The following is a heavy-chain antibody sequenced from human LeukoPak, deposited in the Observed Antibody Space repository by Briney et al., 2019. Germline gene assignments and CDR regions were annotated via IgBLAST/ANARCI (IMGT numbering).Heavy chain of an antibody. V-gene: IGHV1-8*01. CDR1: GYTFTSYD. CDR3: ARGPPTAQYFQH. CDR2: INPNSGNT. D-gene: IGHD1-1*01. J-gene: IGHJ1*01. Sequence: ASVKVSCKASGYTFTSYDINWVRQATGQGLEWMGWINPNSGNTGYAQKFQGRVTITRNTSISTVYMELSSLRSEDTAVYYCARGPPTAQYFQHWGQGTLVTVSS.